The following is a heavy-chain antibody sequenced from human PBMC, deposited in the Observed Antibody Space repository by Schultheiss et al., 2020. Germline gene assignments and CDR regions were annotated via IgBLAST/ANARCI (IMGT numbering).Heavy chain of an antibody. Sequence: GGSLRLSCAASGFTFSSYSMNWVRQAPGKGLEWVSDISSSSSTIYYADSVKGRFTISRDNAKNSLYLQMNSLRDEDTAVYYCARVDSSGWYYYYGMDVWGQGTTVTVSS. D-gene: IGHD6-19*01. V-gene: IGHV3-48*02. CDR1: GFTFSSYS. CDR3: ARVDSSGWYYYYGMDV. J-gene: IGHJ6*02. CDR2: ISSSSSTI.